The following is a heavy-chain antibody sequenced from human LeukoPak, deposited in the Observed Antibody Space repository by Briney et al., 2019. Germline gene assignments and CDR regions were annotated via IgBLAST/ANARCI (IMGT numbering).Heavy chain of an antibody. CDR3: ARDTFQPGLIDS. CDR1: GFTLSLYA. V-gene: IGHV3-21*05. Sequence: GGSLRLSCAASGFTLSLYAMNWVRQAPGKGLEWISYINDDSSDIHYAGSVRGRFTISRDDARKTLYPQLSSLRVEDTAVYYCARDTFQPGLIDSWGQGTLVTVSS. CDR2: INDDSSDI. D-gene: IGHD2-2*01. J-gene: IGHJ4*02.